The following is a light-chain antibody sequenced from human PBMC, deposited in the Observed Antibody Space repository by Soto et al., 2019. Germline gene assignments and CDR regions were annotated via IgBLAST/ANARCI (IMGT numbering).Light chain of an antibody. CDR1: QSVSNH. CDR2: GAS. V-gene: IGKV3-15*01. J-gene: IGKJ3*01. Sequence: EIVMTQSPATLSVSPGESATLSCRASQSVSNHLAWFQQKPGQAPRLLIFGASSRATGVPARFSGSGSGTEFTLTITSLQSEDFAVYYCQQYNNWPPLFTFGPGTNVDVK. CDR3: QQYNNWPPLFT.